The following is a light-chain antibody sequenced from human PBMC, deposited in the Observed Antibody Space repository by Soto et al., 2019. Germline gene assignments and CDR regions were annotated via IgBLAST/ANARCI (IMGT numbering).Light chain of an antibody. CDR1: QSIAAS. Sequence: DVQMTQSPSTLSASVGDSVTITCRASQSIAASLAWYQLKPGEAPKLLIYDVSNLESGVPSRFSGSGSGTEFSLTIRSLHPYDFATYYCQQYEYSRTFGQGTKVEIK. CDR3: QQYEYSRT. J-gene: IGKJ1*01. CDR2: DVS. V-gene: IGKV1-5*01.